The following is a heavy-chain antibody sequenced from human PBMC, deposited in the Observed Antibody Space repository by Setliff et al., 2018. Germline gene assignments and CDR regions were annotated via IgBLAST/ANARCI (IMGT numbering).Heavy chain of an antibody. V-gene: IGHV1-69*13. D-gene: IGHD3-22*01. CDR1: GGTFNNYP. J-gene: IGHJ4*02. CDR2: IIPMFRTG. Sequence: SVKVSCKASGGTFNNYPISWVRQAPGQGLEWMGGIIPMFRTGKYAQKFQGRVTITADESTSTAYMELSSLRLEDTAVDYCARDTRDRYDRSGHYLSFDSWGQGTLVTVSS. CDR3: ARDTRDRYDRSGHYLSFDS.